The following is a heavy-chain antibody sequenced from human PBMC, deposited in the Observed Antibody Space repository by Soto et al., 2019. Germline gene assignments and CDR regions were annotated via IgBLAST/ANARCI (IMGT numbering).Heavy chain of an antibody. V-gene: IGHV3-23*01. CDR1: GFICSSYD. J-gene: IGHJ3*01. D-gene: IGHD2-8*02. CDR2: ILAGGST. Sequence: GGSLRLSCAASGFICSSYDMSWVRQAPGKGLDWVSTILAGGSTYYADSVKDRFTISRDRSTNTVFLQMNSLTAGDTAVYYCAKATATGGGAFDFCGQGTMVTVS. CDR3: AKATATGGGAFDF.